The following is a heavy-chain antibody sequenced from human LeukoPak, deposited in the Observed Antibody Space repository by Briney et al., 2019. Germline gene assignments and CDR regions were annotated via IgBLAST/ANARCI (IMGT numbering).Heavy chain of an antibody. V-gene: IGHV3-33*01. Sequence: PGRSLRLSGAAPGFTFTSYGMHWFRKAPGKGLDWLAFIWYDGSKNYYGEPVKGRSTISRDNVQNTLHLQMNSLRAEDTAVYYCARVATSSLDYWGQGTLVTVSS. CDR3: ARVATSSLDY. CDR1: GFTFTSYG. J-gene: IGHJ4*02. D-gene: IGHD2-2*01. CDR2: IWYDGSKN.